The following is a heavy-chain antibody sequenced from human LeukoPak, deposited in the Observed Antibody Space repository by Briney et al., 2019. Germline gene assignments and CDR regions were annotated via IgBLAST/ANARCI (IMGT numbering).Heavy chain of an antibody. D-gene: IGHD3-3*01. Sequence: SETLSLTCAVYGGSFSSYHWSWIRQPPGKGLEWIGEINHSGSTNYNPSLKSRVTISVDTSKNQFSLKLSSVTAAGTAVYYCARGRITIFGVVTRDAFDIWGQGTMVTVSS. V-gene: IGHV4-34*01. CDR3: ARGRITIFGVVTRDAFDI. CDR2: INHSGST. J-gene: IGHJ3*02. CDR1: GGSFSSYH.